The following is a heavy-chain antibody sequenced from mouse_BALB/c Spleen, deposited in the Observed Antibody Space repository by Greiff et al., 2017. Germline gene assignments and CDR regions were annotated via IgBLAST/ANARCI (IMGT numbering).Heavy chain of an antibody. CDR1: GDSITSGY. D-gene: IGHD1-1*01. Sequence: EVKLVESGPSLVKPSQTLSLTCSVTGDSITSGYWNWIRKFPGNKLEYMGYISYSGSTYYNPSLKSRISITRDTSKNQYYLQLNSVTTEDTATYYCASDYYGSSSFAYWGQGTLVTVSA. CDR2: ISYSGST. CDR3: ASDYYGSSSFAY. J-gene: IGHJ3*01. V-gene: IGHV3-8*02.